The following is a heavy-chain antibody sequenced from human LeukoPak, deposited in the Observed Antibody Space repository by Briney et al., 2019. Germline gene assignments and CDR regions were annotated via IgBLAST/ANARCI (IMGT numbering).Heavy chain of an antibody. V-gene: IGHV3-21*01. CDR3: ARVVGATRLNDAFDI. J-gene: IGHJ3*02. Sequence: PGGSLRLSCAASGFTSSSYRMTCDRQAPGKGLEWVSSISSSSSYIYYVVSVKGRFTISRDKAKNSMYLQMNSLRAEETAVYYCARVVGATRLNDAFDIWGQGTMVTVSS. D-gene: IGHD1-26*01. CDR2: ISSSSSYI. CDR1: GFTSSSYR.